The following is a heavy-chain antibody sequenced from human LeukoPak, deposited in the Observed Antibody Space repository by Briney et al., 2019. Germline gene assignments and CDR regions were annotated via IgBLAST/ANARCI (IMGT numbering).Heavy chain of an antibody. D-gene: IGHD3-22*01. CDR3: ARRQRSYYYDSSGYYTPTSYFDY. J-gene: IGHJ4*02. Sequence: TSETLSLTCAVYGGSFSGYYWSWIRQPPGKGLEWIGEINHSGSTNYNPSLKSRGTISVDTSKNQFSLKLSSVTAADTAVYYCARRQRSYYYDSSGYYTPTSYFDYWGQGTLVTVSS. CDR2: INHSGST. CDR1: GGSFSGYY. V-gene: IGHV4-34*01.